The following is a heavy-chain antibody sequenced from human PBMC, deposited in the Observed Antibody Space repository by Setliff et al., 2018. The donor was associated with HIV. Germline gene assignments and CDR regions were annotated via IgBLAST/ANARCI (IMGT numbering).Heavy chain of an antibody. CDR1: GFTFGGSA. J-gene: IGHJ4*02. D-gene: IGHD1-1*01. CDR3: TRHSTDPWSLLDY. V-gene: IGHV3-73*01. CDR2: IRSKGYGSAT. Sequence: GGSLRLSCAASGFTFGGSAMHWVRQASGKGLEWVGRIRSKGYGSATAYAASVKGRFTISIDDSKNTAYQQMDSLKTEDTAVYYCTRHSTDPWSLLDYWGQGTLVTVSS.